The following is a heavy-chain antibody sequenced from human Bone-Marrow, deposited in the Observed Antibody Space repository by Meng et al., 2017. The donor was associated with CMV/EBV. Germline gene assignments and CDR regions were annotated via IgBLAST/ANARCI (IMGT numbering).Heavy chain of an antibody. CDR2: INHSGST. CDR3: AKLSGSGTTSSGYHYAFDS. D-gene: IGHD3-22*01. J-gene: IGHJ4*02. V-gene: IGHV4-34*01. CDR1: GGSSSGYY. Sequence: VQITQWGRCILKPSGTLPLARVVYGGSSSGYYWSWIRQPPGKGLEWIGEINHSGSTNYNPSLKSRVTISVDTSKNQFSLNLSSVTAADTAVYFCAKLSGSGTTSSGYHYAFDSWGQGTLVTVSS.